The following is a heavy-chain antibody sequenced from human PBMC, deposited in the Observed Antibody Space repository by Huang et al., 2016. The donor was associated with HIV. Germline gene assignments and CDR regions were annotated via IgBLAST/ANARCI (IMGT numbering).Heavy chain of an antibody. V-gene: IGHV4-61*09. CDR1: GDSLSGGSYS. CDR3: AREVGYRVRGGTTYCYYYMDV. Sequence: QVHLQESGPGLVRPSQTLSLTCAVSGDSLSGGSYSWSWIRQPAGAGLEWIGHTRPNGMSNYNPSLTNRVTISMGSSNKELSRQLTSVTAGDTAVYFCAREVGYRVRGGTTYCYYYMDVWGRGTTVTVSS. CDR2: TRPNGMS. D-gene: IGHD3-10*01. J-gene: IGHJ6*03.